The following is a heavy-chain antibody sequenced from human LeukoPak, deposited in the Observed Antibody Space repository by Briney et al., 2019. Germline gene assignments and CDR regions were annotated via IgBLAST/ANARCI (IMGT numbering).Heavy chain of an antibody. D-gene: IGHD3-22*01. J-gene: IGHJ4*02. Sequence: SETLSLTCTVSGYSINSGYYWVWIRQPPGKGLEWIGSIYRSGSTNYNPSPKSRVTISVDTSKNQFSLKVSSVTAADTAVYYCARALPSGYSLGYYFDYWGQGTLVTVSS. V-gene: IGHV4-38-2*02. CDR1: GYSINSGYY. CDR2: IYRSGST. CDR3: ARALPSGYSLGYYFDY.